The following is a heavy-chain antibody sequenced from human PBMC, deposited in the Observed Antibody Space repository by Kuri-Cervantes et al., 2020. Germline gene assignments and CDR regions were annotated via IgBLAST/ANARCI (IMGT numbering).Heavy chain of an antibody. CDR2: MNPNSGNT. CDR3: ARGYIWDRWLQLRRGLDY. Sequence: ASVKVSCKASGYTFTSYDINWVRQATGQGLEWMGWMNPNSGNTGYAQKFQGRVTMTRNTSISTAYMELSSLRSEDTAVYYCARGYIWDRWLQLRRGLDYWGQGTLVTVSS. CDR1: GYTFTSYD. V-gene: IGHV1-8*01. J-gene: IGHJ4*02. D-gene: IGHD5-24*01.